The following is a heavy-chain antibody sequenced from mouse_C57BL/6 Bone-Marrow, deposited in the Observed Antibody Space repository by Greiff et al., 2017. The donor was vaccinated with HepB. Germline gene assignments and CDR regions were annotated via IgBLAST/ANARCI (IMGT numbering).Heavy chain of an antibody. CDR3: ARGPYGSPFYYAMDY. J-gene: IGHJ4*01. D-gene: IGHD1-1*01. CDR2: ISYDGSN. V-gene: IGHV3-6*01. Sequence: EVQLQESGPGLVKPSQSLSLTCSVTGYSITSGYYWYWIRQFPGNKLEWMGYISYDGSNNYNPSLKNRISFTRDTSKNQFFLKLNSVTTEDTATYYCARGPYGSPFYYAMDYWGQGTSVTVSS. CDR1: GYSITSGYY.